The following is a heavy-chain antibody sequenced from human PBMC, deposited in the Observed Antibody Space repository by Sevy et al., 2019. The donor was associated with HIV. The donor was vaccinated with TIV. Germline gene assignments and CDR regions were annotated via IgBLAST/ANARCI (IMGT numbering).Heavy chain of an antibody. V-gene: IGHV4-30-4*01. J-gene: IGHJ4*02. CDR3: ARGASIAARLGSYYFDY. CDR2: IYYSGST. D-gene: IGHD6-6*01. Sequence: SETLSLTCTVSGGSISSGDYYWSWIRQPPGKGLEWIGYIYYSGSTYYNPSLKSRVTISVDTSKNQFSLKLSSVTAADTAVYYCARGASIAARLGSYYFDYWGQGTLVIVSS. CDR1: GGSISSGDYY.